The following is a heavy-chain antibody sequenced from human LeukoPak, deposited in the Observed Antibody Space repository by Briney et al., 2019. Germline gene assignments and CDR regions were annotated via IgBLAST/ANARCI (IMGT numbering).Heavy chain of an antibody. J-gene: IGHJ5*02. CDR1: GGSISSYYW. CDR2: IYWDDDK. CDR3: AHRLGLATMNWFDP. D-gene: IGHD5-24*01. Sequence: TLSLTCTVSGGSISSYYWSWIRQPPGKALEWLALIYWDDDKRYSPSLKSMLTITKDTSKNQVVLTMTNMDPVDTATYYCAHRLGLATMNWFDPWGQGTLVTVSS. V-gene: IGHV2-5*08.